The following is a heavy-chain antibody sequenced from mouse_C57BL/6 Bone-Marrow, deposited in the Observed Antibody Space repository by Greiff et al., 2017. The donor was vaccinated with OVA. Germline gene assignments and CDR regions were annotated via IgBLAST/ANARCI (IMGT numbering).Heavy chain of an antibody. J-gene: IGHJ3*01. CDR3: ARHYYGRAY. CDR2: IYPRSGNT. V-gene: IGHV1-81*01. D-gene: IGHD1-1*01. Sequence: QVQLKESGAELARPGASVKLSCKASGYTFTSYGISWVKQRTGQGLEWIGEIYPRSGNTYYNEKFKGKATLTADKSSSTAYMELRSLTSEDSAVYFCARHYYGRAYWGQGTLVTVSA. CDR1: GYTFTSYG.